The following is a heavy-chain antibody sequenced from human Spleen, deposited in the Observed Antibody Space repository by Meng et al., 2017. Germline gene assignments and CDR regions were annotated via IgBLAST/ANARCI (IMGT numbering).Heavy chain of an antibody. V-gene: IGHV1-69*05. CDR1: GGTFSSYA. CDR2: IIPIFGTA. CDR3: ARGAGYNSGWFDAFDI. D-gene: IGHD6-19*01. Sequence: SVKVSCKASGGTFSSYAISWVRQAPGQGLEWMGGIIPIFGTANYAQKFQGRVTITTDESTSTAYMELSSLRSEDTAVYYCARGAGYNSGWFDAFDIWGQGTMVTVSS. J-gene: IGHJ3*02.